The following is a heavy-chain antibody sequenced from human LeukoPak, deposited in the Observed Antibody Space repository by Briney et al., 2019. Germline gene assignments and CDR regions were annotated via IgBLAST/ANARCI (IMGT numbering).Heavy chain of an antibody. Sequence: GASVKVSCKASGGTFSSYAISWVRQAPGQGLEWMGGIIPIFGTANYAQKFQGRVTITADESTSTAYMELSSLRSGDTAVYYCARDPGATDAFDIWGQGTMVTVSS. J-gene: IGHJ3*02. CDR3: ARDPGATDAFDI. CDR1: GGTFSSYA. CDR2: IIPIFGTA. D-gene: IGHD1-26*01. V-gene: IGHV1-69*13.